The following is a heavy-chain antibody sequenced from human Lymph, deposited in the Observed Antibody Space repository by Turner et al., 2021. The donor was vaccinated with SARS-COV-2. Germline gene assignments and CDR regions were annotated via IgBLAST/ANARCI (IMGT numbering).Heavy chain of an antibody. Sequence: VHLVESGVGVFPPGRSLRLSCAASGFTFSSYGMHWCRQAPGKGLEWVSFIWDDGSNKYYADSVKGRFIISRDNSKNTLYLQMNSRRAEDTAVYYCARGSAGGDVWGQGTTVTVSS. D-gene: IGHD6-13*01. J-gene: IGHJ6*02. CDR1: GFTFSSYG. CDR3: ARGSAGGDV. V-gene: IGHV3-33*01. CDR2: IWDDGSNK.